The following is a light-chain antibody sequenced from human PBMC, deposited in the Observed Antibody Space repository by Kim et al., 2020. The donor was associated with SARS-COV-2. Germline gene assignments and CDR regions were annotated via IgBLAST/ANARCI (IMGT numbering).Light chain of an antibody. CDR1: QSISNY. V-gene: IGKV1-39*01. CDR2: AAS. Sequence: DIQMTQSPSSLSASVGDRVTINCRASQSISNYLNWYQQKPGKAPELLIYAASSLQSGAASRFSGSGSGTDFTLTISRLLPEDVASYYCQQSYTVPYTFGQGTKLEI. J-gene: IGKJ2*01. CDR3: QQSYTVPYT.